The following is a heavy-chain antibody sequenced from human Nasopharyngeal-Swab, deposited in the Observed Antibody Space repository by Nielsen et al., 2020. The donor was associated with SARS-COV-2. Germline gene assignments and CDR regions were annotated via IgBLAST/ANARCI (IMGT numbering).Heavy chain of an antibody. CDR1: GGSVSTSTYF. Sequence: ETLSLTCPVSGGSVSTSTYFWGWIRQPPGKGLEWIGTVYYSGSTYYNPSLKSRVTISVDTSKNQFSLKLNSVTATDTAVYYCARGYGSFPYYFDHWGQGTLVTVSS. D-gene: IGHD1-26*01. CDR3: ARGYGSFPYYFDH. J-gene: IGHJ4*02. V-gene: IGHV4-39*01. CDR2: VYYSGST.